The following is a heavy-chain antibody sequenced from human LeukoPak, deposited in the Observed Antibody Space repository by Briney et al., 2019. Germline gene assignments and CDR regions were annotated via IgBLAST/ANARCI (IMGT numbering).Heavy chain of an antibody. D-gene: IGHD5-18*01. J-gene: IGHJ4*02. CDR3: ARDEVGDSDYYFDY. CDR2: INPNSGGT. V-gene: IGHV1-2*02. CDR1: GYTFTSYF. Sequence: ASVKVSCKASGYTFTSYFMHWVRQAPGQGLEWMGWINPNSGGTNYAQKFQGRVTMTRDTSISTAYMELSRLRSDDTAVYYCARDEVGDSDYYFDYWGQGTLVTVSS.